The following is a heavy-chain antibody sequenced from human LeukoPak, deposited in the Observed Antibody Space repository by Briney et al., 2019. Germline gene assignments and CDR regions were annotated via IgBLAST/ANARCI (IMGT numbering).Heavy chain of an antibody. D-gene: IGHD3-10*01. V-gene: IGHV1-2*02. CDR2: IDPNSGDT. CDR1: GYTFTDYY. Sequence: GASVKVSCKASGYTFTDYYIHWVRQAPGQGLEWMGWIDPNSGDTNYARKLQGRVTMTRDSSVRTAYMDLSRLRSDDTAVYYCARDFDYHGSVTSGDNWGQGTLVTVSS. J-gene: IGHJ4*02. CDR3: ARDFDYHGSVTSGDN.